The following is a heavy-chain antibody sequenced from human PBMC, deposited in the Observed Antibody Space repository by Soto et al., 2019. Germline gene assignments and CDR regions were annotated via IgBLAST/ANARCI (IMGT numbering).Heavy chain of an antibody. V-gene: IGHV3-33*01. Sequence: PGGSLRLSCAASGFTFSSYGMHWVRQAPGKGLEWVAVIWYDGSNKYYADSVKGRFTISRDNSKNTLYLQMNSLRAEDTAVYYCARDLAPVVRGVSYYFDYWGQGTTVTVSA. J-gene: IGHJ4*02. CDR1: GFTFSSYG. CDR2: IWYDGSNK. D-gene: IGHD3-10*01. CDR3: ARDLAPVVRGVSYYFDY.